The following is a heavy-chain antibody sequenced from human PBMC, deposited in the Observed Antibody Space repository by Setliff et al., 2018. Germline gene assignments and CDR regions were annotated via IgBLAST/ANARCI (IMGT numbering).Heavy chain of an antibody. CDR1: GDSMSNYY. CDR3: ASGGAGFFTSGR. V-gene: IGHV4-59*01. Sequence: SETLSLTCTVSGDSMSNYYWNWIRQPPGKGLEWIGYMYYSGNTNYNPSLKSRVTISIDPSKNQFSLRPSSVTAADTALYYCASGGAGFFTSGRWGQGTLVTVSS. J-gene: IGHJ4*02. D-gene: IGHD3-3*01. CDR2: MYYSGNT.